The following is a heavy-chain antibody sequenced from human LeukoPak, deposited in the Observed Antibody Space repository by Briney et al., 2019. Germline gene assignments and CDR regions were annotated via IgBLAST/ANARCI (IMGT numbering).Heavy chain of an antibody. CDR1: GFTFSNYG. V-gene: IGHV3-30*18. CDR2: ISHDGSNK. Sequence: GGSLRLSCAASGFTFSNYGMHWVRQAPGKGLEWVVVISHDGSNKYYADSVKGRFTISRDNSKNTLYLQMNSLRAEDTAVYYCANGYYYGSGSYYKEAFDIWGQGTMVTVSS. D-gene: IGHD3-10*01. J-gene: IGHJ3*02. CDR3: ANGYYYGSGSYYKEAFDI.